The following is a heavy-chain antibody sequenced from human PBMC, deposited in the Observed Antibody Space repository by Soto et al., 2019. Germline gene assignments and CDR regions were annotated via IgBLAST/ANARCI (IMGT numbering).Heavy chain of an antibody. D-gene: IGHD3-10*01. CDR3: ARGPRGTLVRGSLLGIEYYFDY. J-gene: IGHJ4*02. CDR2: MIYGGST. V-gene: IGHV4-39*01. CDR1: GGSISSSTYY. Sequence: HLQLQESGPGLVKPSETLSLTCSVSGGSISSSTYYWAWIRQPPGKGLEWIGSMIYGGSTYYNPSLKSRVTISADTSKNQFSLNLSSVTAADTAVYYCARGPRGTLVRGSLLGIEYYFDYWGQGTLVTVSS.